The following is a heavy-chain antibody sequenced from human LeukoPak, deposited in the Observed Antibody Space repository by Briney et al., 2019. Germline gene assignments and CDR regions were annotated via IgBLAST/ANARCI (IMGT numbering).Heavy chain of an antibody. D-gene: IGHD4-11*01. CDR2: LHTSGST. Sequence: NPSETLSLTCAVSGGSISSSNWWSWVRQPPGKGLEWIGRLHTSGSTHYNPSLKSRVTMSVDTSKNQFSLKLSSVTAADTAVYYCARHGLYGNGRPFDPWGQGTLVTVSS. CDR3: ARHGLYGNGRPFDP. CDR1: GGSISSSNW. J-gene: IGHJ5*02. V-gene: IGHV4-4*02.